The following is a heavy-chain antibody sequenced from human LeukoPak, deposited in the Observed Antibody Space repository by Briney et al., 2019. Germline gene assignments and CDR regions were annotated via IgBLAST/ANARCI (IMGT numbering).Heavy chain of an antibody. J-gene: IGHJ4*02. CDR3: ASLGSGSYLVDY. Sequence: ASVKVSCKASGYTFTDYYLHWVQQAPGQGLEWMGWINPNNGGTNYAQKFQGRVTMTRDTSISTAYMELSRLRSDDTAVYYCASLGSGSYLVDYWGQGTLVTVSS. CDR2: INPNNGGT. CDR1: GYTFTDYY. D-gene: IGHD1-26*01. V-gene: IGHV1-2*02.